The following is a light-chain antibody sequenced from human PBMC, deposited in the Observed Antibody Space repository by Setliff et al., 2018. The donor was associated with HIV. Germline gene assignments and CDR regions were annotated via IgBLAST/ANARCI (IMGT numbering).Light chain of an antibody. J-gene: IGLJ1*01. V-gene: IGLV2-8*01. CDR2: EVS. CDR1: SSDVGGYNY. Sequence: LTQPPSASGSPGQSVTISCTGTSSDVGGYNYVSWYQQHPGKAPKLMIYEVSKRPSRVPDRFSGSKSGNTASLTVSGLQAEDEADYYCSSYAGSNNYVFGTGTKVTVL. CDR3: SSYAGSNNYV.